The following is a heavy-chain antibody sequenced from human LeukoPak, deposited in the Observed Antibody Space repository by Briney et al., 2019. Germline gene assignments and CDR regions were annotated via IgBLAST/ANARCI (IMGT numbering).Heavy chain of an antibody. CDR2: ISSSGSTI. V-gene: IGHV3-11*04. CDR3: ARAQGARGY. D-gene: IGHD3-10*01. J-gene: IGHJ4*02. Sequence: PSETLSLTCTVSGGSISSYYWSWIRQAPGKGLEWVSYISSSGSTIYYADSVKGRFTISRDNAKNSLYLQMNSLRAEDTAVYYCARAQGARGYWGQGTLVTVSS. CDR1: GGSISSYY.